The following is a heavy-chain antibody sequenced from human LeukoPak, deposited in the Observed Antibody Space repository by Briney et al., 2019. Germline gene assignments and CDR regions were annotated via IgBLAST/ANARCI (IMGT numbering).Heavy chain of an antibody. D-gene: IGHD2-2*01. CDR3: AKDPGYCSSTSCYWGYCYYYGMDV. CDR1: GFTFSSYG. V-gene: IGHV3-30*18. CDR2: ISYDGSNK. J-gene: IGHJ6*02. Sequence: GGSLRLSCAASGFTFSSYGMHWVRQAPGKGLEWVAVISYDGSNKYYADSVKGRFTISRDNSKNTLYLQMNSLRAEDTAVYYCAKDPGYCSSTSCYWGYCYYYGMDVWGQGTTVTVSS.